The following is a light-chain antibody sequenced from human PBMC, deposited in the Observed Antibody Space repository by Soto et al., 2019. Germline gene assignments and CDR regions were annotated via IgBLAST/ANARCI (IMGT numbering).Light chain of an antibody. CDR2: AAS. V-gene: IGKV1-27*01. J-gene: IGKJ1*01. CDR1: QGINSF. CDR3: QKYSSAPRT. Sequence: DIQMTQSESSLSASIGDRVTITCRSMQGINSFLTCYQQKPGKVPKLLLYAASTLQSRVPSRFRGSGSGTDFTLTISSLQPEDAATFYCQKYSSAPRTFGQGTKVDIK.